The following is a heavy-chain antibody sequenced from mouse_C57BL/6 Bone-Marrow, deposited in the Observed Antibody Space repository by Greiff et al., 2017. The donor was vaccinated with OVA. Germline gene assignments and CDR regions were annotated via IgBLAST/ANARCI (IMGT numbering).Heavy chain of an antibody. V-gene: IGHV1-55*01. Sequence: VQLQQPGAELVKPGASVKMSCKASGYTFTSYWLTWVKQRPGQGLEWIGDIYPGSGSTNYNEKFKSKATLTVDTSSSTAYMQLSILTSEDSAVYYCARERGWITTGEGWFAYWGQGTLVTVSA. CDR2: IYPGSGST. CDR3: ARERGWITTGEGWFAY. J-gene: IGHJ3*01. D-gene: IGHD1-1*01. CDR1: GYTFTSYW.